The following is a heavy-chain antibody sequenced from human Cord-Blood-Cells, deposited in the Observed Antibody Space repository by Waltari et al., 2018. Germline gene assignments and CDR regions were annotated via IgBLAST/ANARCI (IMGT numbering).Heavy chain of an antibody. J-gene: IGHJ2*01. Sequence: QVQLQASGPGLVKPSGTLSLTCAVSGGSIRSTNWWSWVRQPPGKGLEWSGEIYHSGSTNYNPSLKSRVTISVDKSKNQFSLKLSSVTAADTAVYYCARSPGLGTEGWYFDLWGRGTLVTVSS. V-gene: IGHV4-4*02. CDR1: GGSIRSTNW. CDR2: IYHSGST. D-gene: IGHD7-27*01. CDR3: ARSPGLGTEGWYFDL.